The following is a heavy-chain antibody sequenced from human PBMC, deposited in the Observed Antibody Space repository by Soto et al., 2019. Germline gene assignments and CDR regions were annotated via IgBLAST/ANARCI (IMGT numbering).Heavy chain of an antibody. J-gene: IGHJ4*02. CDR1: GFTFSSSA. V-gene: IGHV3-30*18. Sequence: QVQLVESGGGVVQPGGSLRLSCAVSGFTFSSSAMQWVRQAPGKGPEWVAIISYDGNDKYYADSVEGRFTISRDNSKNSLFLQMSSLRPDDTALYYCAKDNPTIAYWGQGTLVTVSS. CDR3: AKDNPTIAY. D-gene: IGHD1-1*01. CDR2: ISYDGNDK.